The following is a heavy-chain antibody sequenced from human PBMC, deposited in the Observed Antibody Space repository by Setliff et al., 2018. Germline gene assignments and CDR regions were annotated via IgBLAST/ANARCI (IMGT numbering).Heavy chain of an antibody. V-gene: IGHV4-4*07. CDR3: AREQWLDPPGYYHMDV. CDR2: IYIGGSA. J-gene: IGHJ6*03. D-gene: IGHD6-19*01. CDR1: GGSISSYY. Sequence: SETLSLTCTVSGGSISSYYWSWIRQPAGKGLEWIGHIYIGGSANYNPSLKSRVTMSIDTSKTQFSLKLNSVTAADMAVYYCAREQWLDPPGYYHMDVWAKGTTVTVSS.